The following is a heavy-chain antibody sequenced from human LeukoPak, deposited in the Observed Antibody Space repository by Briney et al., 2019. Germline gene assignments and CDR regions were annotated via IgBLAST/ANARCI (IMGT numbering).Heavy chain of an antibody. CDR2: INPSGGST. Sequence: ASVKVSCKASGYTFTSYYMHWVRQAPGQGLEWMGIINPSGGSTSYAQKFQGRVTMTRDTSISTAYMELSRLRSDDTAVYYCAREGHIAAAGFDYWGQGTLVTVSS. J-gene: IGHJ4*02. CDR1: GYTFTSYY. V-gene: IGHV1-46*01. D-gene: IGHD6-13*01. CDR3: AREGHIAAAGFDY.